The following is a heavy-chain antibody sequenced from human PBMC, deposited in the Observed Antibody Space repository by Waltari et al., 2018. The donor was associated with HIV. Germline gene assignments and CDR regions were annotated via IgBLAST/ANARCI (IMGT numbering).Heavy chain of an antibody. CDR3: ARLKYSSGFFDY. CDR1: GFTFSDYY. Sequence: QVQLVESGGGLVNPGGSLRLSCATSGFTFSDYYMTWIRQAPGKGLEWVSYIRSDTDTIYYADSVKGRFTISRDNAKNSLYLQMNRLSVEDTAVYYCARLKYSSGFFDYWGQGVLVTVSS. J-gene: IGHJ4*02. V-gene: IGHV3-11*01. CDR2: IRSDTDTI. D-gene: IGHD6-19*01.